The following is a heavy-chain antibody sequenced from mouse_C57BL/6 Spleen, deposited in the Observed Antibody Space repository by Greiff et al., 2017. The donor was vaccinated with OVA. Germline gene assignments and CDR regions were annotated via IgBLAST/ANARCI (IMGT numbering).Heavy chain of an antibody. CDR1: GYSFTGYY. CDR3: ARGVYYGSRIPSPYFDY. CDR2: INPSTGGT. D-gene: IGHD1-1*01. V-gene: IGHV1-42*01. Sequence: EVQLQQSGPELVKPGASVKISCKASGYSFTGYYMNWVKQSPEKSLEWIGEINPSTGGTTYNQKFKAKATLTVDKSSSTAYMQLKSLTSEDSAVYYCARGVYYGSRIPSPYFDYWGQGTTLTVSS. J-gene: IGHJ2*01.